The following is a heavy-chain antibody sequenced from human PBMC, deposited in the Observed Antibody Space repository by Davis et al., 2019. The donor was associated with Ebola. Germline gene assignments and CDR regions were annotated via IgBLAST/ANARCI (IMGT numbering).Heavy chain of an antibody. CDR3: ATGQQLLWFGESTNGGMDV. CDR2: INHSGST. V-gene: IGHV4-34*01. J-gene: IGHJ6*04. D-gene: IGHD3-10*01. CDR1: GGSFSGYY. Sequence: MPSETLSLTCAVYGGSFSGYYWSWIRQPPGKGLEWIGEINHSGSTNYNPSLKSRVTISVDTSKNQFSLKLSSVTAADTAVYYCATGQQLLWFGESTNGGMDVWGKGTTVTVSS.